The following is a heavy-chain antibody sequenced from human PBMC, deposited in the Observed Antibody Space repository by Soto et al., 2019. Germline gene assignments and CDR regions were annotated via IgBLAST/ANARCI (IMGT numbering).Heavy chain of an antibody. CDR3: ARDAAPTLNYPHGMDV. J-gene: IGHJ6*02. V-gene: IGHV6-1*01. D-gene: IGHD1-7*01. Sequence: SQTRSLTFAISGDSVSTNISAWSCISQSPSRGLEWLGRTLYRSSRWYNEYAVSVKSRMTINPDTSKNQFSLQLNSVTPEDTAVYYCARDAAPTLNYPHGMDVWGQGTAVTVSS. CDR2: TLYRSSRWYN. CDR1: GDSVSTNISA.